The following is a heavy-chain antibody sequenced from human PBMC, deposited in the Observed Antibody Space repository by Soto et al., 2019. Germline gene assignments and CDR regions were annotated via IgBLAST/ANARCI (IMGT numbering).Heavy chain of an antibody. Sequence: SETLSLTCTVTGGAISGYYWTWIRQSAGEGLEWIGRTYSSGSTNYNPSLKSRVTISLDTSMNYFSLRLSSVTAADTAVYYCARGQRFSDWFDPWGQGTLVTVSS. CDR1: GGAISGYY. V-gene: IGHV4-4*07. D-gene: IGHD3-3*01. CDR2: TYSSGST. J-gene: IGHJ5*02. CDR3: ARGQRFSDWFDP.